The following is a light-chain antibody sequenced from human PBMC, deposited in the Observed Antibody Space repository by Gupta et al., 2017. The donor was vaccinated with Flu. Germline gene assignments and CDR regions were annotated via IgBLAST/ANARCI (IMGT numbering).Light chain of an antibody. CDR1: SGINVGTYR. CDR3: MIWHSSAWV. CDR2: YKSDSDK. V-gene: IGLV5-45*03. Sequence: QAVLTQPSSLSPSPGASASLTCTLRSGINVGTYRIYWYQQKPGSPPQYLLRYKSDSDKQQGSGVPSRFSGSKDASANAGILLISGLQSMDEADYYCMIWHSSAWVFGGGTKLTVL. J-gene: IGLJ3*02.